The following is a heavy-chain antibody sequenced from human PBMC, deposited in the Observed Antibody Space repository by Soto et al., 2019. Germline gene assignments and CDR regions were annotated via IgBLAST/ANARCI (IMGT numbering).Heavy chain of an antibody. CDR2: ISGGGTGT. V-gene: IGHV3-23*01. J-gene: IGHJ6*02. D-gene: IGHD6-19*01. CDR1: GFTFTNYA. Sequence: PGGSLRLSCAASGFTFTNYALHWVRQAPGKGLEWVSSISGGGTGTYSADAVKGRFTISSDKSRNTVYLQMSSLRAEDTAVYYCAREEQWLVRGMDVWGQGTTVTVSS. CDR3: AREEQWLVRGMDV.